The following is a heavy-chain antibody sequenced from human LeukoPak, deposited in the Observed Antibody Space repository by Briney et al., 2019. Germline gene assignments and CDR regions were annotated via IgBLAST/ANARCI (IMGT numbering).Heavy chain of an antibody. D-gene: IGHD2-21*01. CDR3: ATSGDCGGDCYGEYFQH. V-gene: IGHV1-69*02. Sequence: GASVKVSCKASGGTFSSYTISWVRQAPGQGLEWMGRIIPILGIANYAQKFQGRVTITADTSTSTAYMELSSLRSEDTAVYYCATSGDCGGDCYGEYFQHWGQGTLVTVSS. CDR2: IIPILGIA. CDR1: GGTFSSYT. J-gene: IGHJ1*01.